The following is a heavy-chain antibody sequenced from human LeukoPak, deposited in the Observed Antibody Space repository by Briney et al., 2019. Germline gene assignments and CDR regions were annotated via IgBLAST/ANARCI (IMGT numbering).Heavy chain of an antibody. J-gene: IGHJ5*02. Sequence: PGGSLRLSCAASGFTFSSYAMHWVRQAPGKGLEWVAVISYDGSNKYYADSVKGRFTISRDNSKNTLYLQMNSLRAEDTAVYYCARQVQQQRALGPCFDPWGQGTLVTVSS. CDR2: ISYDGSNK. CDR3: ARQVQQQRALGPCFDP. CDR1: GFTFSSYA. D-gene: IGHD6-13*01. V-gene: IGHV3-30*04.